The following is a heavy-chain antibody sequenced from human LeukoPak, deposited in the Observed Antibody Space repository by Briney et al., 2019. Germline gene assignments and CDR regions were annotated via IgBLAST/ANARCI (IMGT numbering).Heavy chain of an antibody. CDR2: INPNSGGT. Sequence: ASVKVSCKASGCTFTGYYMHWVRQAPGQGLEWMGWINPNSGGTNYAQKFQGRVTMTRGTSISTAYMELSRLRSDDTAVYYCARDLAAAAHFDYWGQGTLVTVSS. CDR1: GCTFTGYY. J-gene: IGHJ4*02. V-gene: IGHV1-2*02. D-gene: IGHD6-13*01. CDR3: ARDLAAAAHFDY.